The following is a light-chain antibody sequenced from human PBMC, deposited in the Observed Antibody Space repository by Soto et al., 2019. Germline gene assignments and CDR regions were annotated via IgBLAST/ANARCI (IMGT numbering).Light chain of an antibody. CDR2: GAS. CDR3: QQYGSSLFT. CDR1: QSVSSSY. V-gene: IGKV3-20*01. Sequence: NVLTQSPGTLSLSPGERATLSCRASQSVSSSYLAWYQQKPGQAPRLLIYGASSRATGIPDRFSGSGSGTDFTLTIRRLEPEDFAVYYCQQYGSSLFTFGPGTKVDI. J-gene: IGKJ3*01.